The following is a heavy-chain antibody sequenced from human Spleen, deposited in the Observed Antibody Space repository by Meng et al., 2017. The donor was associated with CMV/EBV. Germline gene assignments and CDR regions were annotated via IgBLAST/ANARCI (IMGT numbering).Heavy chain of an antibody. D-gene: IGHD4-23*01. CDR2: ISHSDST. Sequence: SETLSLTCAVYGGSFSGYYWSWIRQPPGKGLEWIAYISHSDSTNYNPSLKSRVTISVDASKNNFSLRLTSVTAADTAVYFCARGATVVTHDYWGQGTLVTVSS. J-gene: IGHJ4*02. CDR3: ARGATVVTHDY. V-gene: IGHV4-59*01. CDR1: GGSFSGYY.